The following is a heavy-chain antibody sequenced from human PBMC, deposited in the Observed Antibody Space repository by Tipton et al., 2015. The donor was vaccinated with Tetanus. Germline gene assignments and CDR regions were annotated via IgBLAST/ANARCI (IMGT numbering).Heavy chain of an antibody. D-gene: IGHD6-19*01. CDR1: GDSISSSDYY. V-gene: IGHV4-39*01. CDR2: IYHTGNT. Sequence: TLSLTCTVSGDSISSSDYYWGWIRQPPGKGLEWIGSIYHTGNTYYNPSLKSRATASVDTAKNQFSLMLSSVTSRDTAVYYCATVPTIAVTGTALGGYWGQGTLVTVSS. J-gene: IGHJ4*02. CDR3: ATVPTIAVTGTALGGY.